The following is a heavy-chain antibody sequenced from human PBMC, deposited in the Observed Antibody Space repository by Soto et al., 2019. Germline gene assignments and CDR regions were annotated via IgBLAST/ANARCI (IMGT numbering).Heavy chain of an antibody. CDR2: INPNSGGT. CDR1: GYTFTGYY. CDR3: ARGGYCSGGSCYSAYYYYGMDV. D-gene: IGHD2-15*01. V-gene: IGHV1-2*02. Sequence: GASVKVSCKASGYTFTGYYMHWVRQAPGQGLEWMRWINPNSGGTNYAQKFQGRVTMTRDTSISTAYMELSRLRSDDTAVYYCARGGYCSGGSCYSAYYYYGMDVWGQGTTVTVSS. J-gene: IGHJ6*02.